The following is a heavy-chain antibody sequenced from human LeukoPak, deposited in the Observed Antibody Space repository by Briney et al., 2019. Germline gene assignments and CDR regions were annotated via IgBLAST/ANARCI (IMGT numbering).Heavy chain of an antibody. V-gene: IGHV4-39*07. CDR3: ARVGSGLNLYYFDY. D-gene: IGHD3-3*01. J-gene: IGHJ4*02. CDR1: GDSISGSNYF. Sequence: PAETLSLTCTVFGDSISGSNYFWGWIRQPPGKGLEWIGNFYSGGSTYYNPSLKRRVAISEDTSGKQFSLRLGSVTAADTAVYFCARVGSGLNLYYFDYWGQGILVTVSS. CDR2: FYSGGST.